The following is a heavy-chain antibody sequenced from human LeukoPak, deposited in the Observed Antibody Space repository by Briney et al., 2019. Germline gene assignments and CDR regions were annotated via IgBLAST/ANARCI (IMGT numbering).Heavy chain of an antibody. CDR3: TRGSIAYYYMDV. J-gene: IGHJ6*03. CDR2: IYYSGST. CDR1: GGSISSYY. V-gene: IGHV4-59*01. Sequence: PSETLSLTCSVSGGSISSYYWSWIRQPPGKGLEWIGNIYYSGSTNYNPSLKSRVTISVDTSKNQFSLKLSSVTAADTAVYYCTRGSIAYYYMDVWGKGTTVTISS. D-gene: IGHD3-22*01.